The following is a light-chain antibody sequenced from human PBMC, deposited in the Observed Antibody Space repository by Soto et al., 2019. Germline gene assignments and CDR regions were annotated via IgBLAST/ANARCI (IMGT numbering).Light chain of an antibody. CDR2: GVS. CDR3: QQYNDWPFT. CDR1: QSVSVN. Sequence: EIVMTQSPGTLSVSPGERATLSCRASQSVSVNLACYQQKPGQAPRLLIYGVSTRATGIPARFSGSESGTEFTLTISSLQSEDFAVYYCQQYNDWPFTFGPGTKVDI. V-gene: IGKV3-15*01. J-gene: IGKJ3*01.